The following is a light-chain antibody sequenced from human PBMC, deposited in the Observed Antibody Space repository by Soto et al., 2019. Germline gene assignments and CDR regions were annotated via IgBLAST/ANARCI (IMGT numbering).Light chain of an antibody. J-gene: IGKJ1*01. V-gene: IGKV1-39*01. CDR2: AAS. Sequence: IQMNPSPSALSALVGDRITITCRASQSNSSYLNWYQHKPGKAPKLLINAASSLVRGVPERFSGGGSGTDFTLNISSLQPDDFAIYYCQQNYRATPWTFGQGTKVDNK. CDR1: QSNSSY. CDR3: QQNYRATPWT.